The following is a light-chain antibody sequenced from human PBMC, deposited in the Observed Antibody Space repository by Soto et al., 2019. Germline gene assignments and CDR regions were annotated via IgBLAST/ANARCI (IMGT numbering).Light chain of an antibody. J-gene: IGKJ1*01. V-gene: IGKV1-39*01. CDR2: AAS. CDR1: QSISSW. Sequence: DIQMTQFPSTLSASLGDSVSIXXRARQSISSWLAWYQQKPGKAPKLXXYAASSLQSGVPSRFSGSGSGTDFTLTISSLQPEDFATYYCQQSYSTPPWTFGQGTKV. CDR3: QQSYSTPPWT.